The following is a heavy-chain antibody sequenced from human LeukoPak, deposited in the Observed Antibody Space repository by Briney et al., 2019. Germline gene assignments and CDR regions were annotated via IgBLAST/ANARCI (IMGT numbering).Heavy chain of an antibody. CDR1: GYNFTDYW. CDR3: ARQFYYGISGLLFPLAY. V-gene: IGHV5-51*01. CDR2: IYPGDSDS. Sequence: PGESLKISCKGSGYNFTDYWIVWLRLMPGKGLEWMGIIYPGDSDSRYSPSFQGQVTISADKSISTAYLQWSSLKASDTAVYYCARQFYYGISGLLFPLAYWGQGTLVSVSS. D-gene: IGHD3-22*01. J-gene: IGHJ4*02.